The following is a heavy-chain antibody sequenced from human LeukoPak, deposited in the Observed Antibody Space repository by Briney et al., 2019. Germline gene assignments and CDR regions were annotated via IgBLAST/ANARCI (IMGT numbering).Heavy chain of an antibody. Sequence: KPSETLSLTCTVSGGSISSSSYYWGWLPQPPGKGLEWIGSIYYSGSTYYNPSLKSRVTISVDTSKNQFSLKLSSVTAADTAVYYCARETGSSTIFGVVIESGYFDYWGQGTLVTVSS. V-gene: IGHV4-39*07. D-gene: IGHD3-3*01. CDR2: IYYSGST. J-gene: IGHJ4*02. CDR3: ARETGSSTIFGVVIESGYFDY. CDR1: GGSISSSSYY.